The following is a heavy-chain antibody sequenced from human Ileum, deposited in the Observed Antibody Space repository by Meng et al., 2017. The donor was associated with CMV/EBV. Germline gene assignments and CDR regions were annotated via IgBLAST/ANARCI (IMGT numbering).Heavy chain of an antibody. CDR1: GYPFTDYS. D-gene: IGHD5/OR15-5a*01. J-gene: IGHJ5*02. Sequence: SGYPFTDYSMHWVRQAPGQRLEWMGWINPNSGGTTPAQKFQGRVTMTRDTSISTAYMELSSLRSDDTAVYFCTRGFSIIVSGNWFDPWGQGTLVTVSS. CDR3: TRGFSIIVSGNWFDP. CDR2: INPNSGGT. V-gene: IGHV1-2*02.